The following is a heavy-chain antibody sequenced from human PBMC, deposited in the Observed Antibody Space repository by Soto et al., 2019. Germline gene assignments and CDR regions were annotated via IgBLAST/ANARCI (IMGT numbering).Heavy chain of an antibody. Sequence: CRSISTYYWIWIRQPPGKGLEWIGYIYYSGSTNYNPSLKSRVTISVDTSKNQFSLKLSSVTAADTAVYYCARENFYYYMDVWGKGTTVTVSS. CDR1: CRSISTYY. J-gene: IGHJ6*03. CDR2: IYYSGST. CDR3: ARENFYYYMDV. V-gene: IGHV4-59*01.